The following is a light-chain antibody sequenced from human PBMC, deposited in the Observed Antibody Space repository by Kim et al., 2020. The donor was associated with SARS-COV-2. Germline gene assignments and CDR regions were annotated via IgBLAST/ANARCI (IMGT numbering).Light chain of an antibody. CDR1: QNIGGYS. Sequence: EIVLTQSPGTLSLSPGERATLSCRASQNIGGYSLAWYQQKPGQAPRLLIYGASIRASAILDRFSGSGSGTEFTLTISGLEPEDSAIFYCQQYFSSRPTFGQGTKVDIK. CDR2: GAS. J-gene: IGKJ1*01. V-gene: IGKV3-20*01. CDR3: QQYFSSRPT.